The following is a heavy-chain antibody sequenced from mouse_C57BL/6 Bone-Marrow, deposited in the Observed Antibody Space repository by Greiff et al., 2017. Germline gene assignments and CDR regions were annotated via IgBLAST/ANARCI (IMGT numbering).Heavy chain of an antibody. CDR1: GYAFTSYW. CDR3: AGEEITREVELDY. Sequence: VQLQQPGTELVKPGASVKLSCKASGYAFTSYWMHWVKQRPGQGLEWIGNINPSNGGTNYNEKFKSKATLTVDKSSSTAYMQLSSLTSEDYAVYYCAGEEITREVELDYWGQGTSVTVSA. J-gene: IGHJ4*01. D-gene: IGHD1-1*01. V-gene: IGHV1-53*01. CDR2: INPSNGGT.